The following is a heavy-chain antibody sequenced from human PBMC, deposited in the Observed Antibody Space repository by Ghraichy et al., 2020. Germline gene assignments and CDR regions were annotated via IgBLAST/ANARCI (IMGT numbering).Heavy chain of an antibody. Sequence: ASVKVSCKASGYTFTSYDINWVRQATGQGLEWMGWMNPNSGNTGYAQKFQGRVTMTRNTSISTAYMELSSLRSEDTAVYYCARVRKVDYDFWSGYSSYYGMDVWGQGTTVTVSS. CDR1: GYTFTSYD. CDR2: MNPNSGNT. CDR3: ARVRKVDYDFWSGYSSYYGMDV. V-gene: IGHV1-8*01. D-gene: IGHD3-3*01. J-gene: IGHJ6*02.